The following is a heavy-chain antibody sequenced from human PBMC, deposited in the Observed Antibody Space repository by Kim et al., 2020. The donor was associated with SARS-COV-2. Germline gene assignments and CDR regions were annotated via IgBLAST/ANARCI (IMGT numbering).Heavy chain of an antibody. CDR3: ASCVGGHMLCYYYYGMDV. J-gene: IGHJ6*02. CDR2: INPNSGGT. V-gene: IGHV1-2*02. D-gene: IGHD1-26*01. Sequence: ASVKVSCKASGYTFTGYYMHWVRQAPGQGLEWMGWINPNSGGTNYAQKFQGRVTMTRDTSISTAYMELSRLRSDDTAVYYCASCVGGHMLCYYYYGMDVWGQGTTVTVSS. CDR1: GYTFTGYY.